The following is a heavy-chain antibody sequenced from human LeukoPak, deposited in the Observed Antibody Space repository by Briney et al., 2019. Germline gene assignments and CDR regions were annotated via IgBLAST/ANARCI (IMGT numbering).Heavy chain of an antibody. J-gene: IGHJ4*02. Sequence: PSETLSLTCTVSGGSVSSGSYYWSWIRQPPGKGLEWIGYIYYSGSTNYNPSLKSRVTISVDTSKNQFSLKLSSVTAADTAVYYCARDGEGVSGFYYWGQGTLVTVSS. CDR3: ARDGEGVSGFYY. V-gene: IGHV4-61*01. D-gene: IGHD6-19*01. CDR1: GGSVSSGSYY. CDR2: IYYSGST.